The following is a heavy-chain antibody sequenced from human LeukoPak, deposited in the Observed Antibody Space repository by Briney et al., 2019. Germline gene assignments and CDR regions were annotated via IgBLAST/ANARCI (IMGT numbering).Heavy chain of an antibody. J-gene: IGHJ6*04. CDR2: IRSSGSTI. D-gene: IGHD3-10*02. CDR1: GFTFSSCA. Sequence: GGSLRLSCAASGFTFSSCAMSWVRQAPGKGLEWVSYIRSSGSTIYHADSVKGRFTISRDNAKNSLYLQMNSLRAEDTAVYYCAELGITMIGGVWGKGTTVTISS. CDR3: AELGITMIGGV. V-gene: IGHV3-48*03.